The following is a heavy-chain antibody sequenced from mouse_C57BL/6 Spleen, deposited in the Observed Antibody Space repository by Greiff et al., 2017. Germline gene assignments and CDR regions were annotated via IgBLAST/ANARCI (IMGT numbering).Heavy chain of an antibody. CDR1: DSEVFPIAY. D-gene: IGHD2-4*01. Sequence: QVPLKQSGSELRRPGSSVKLSCKDFDSEVFPIAYMSWVRQKPGHGFEWIGGILPSIGRTIYGEKFEDKATLDADTLSNTAYLELNSLTSEDSAIYYCARIGWSDYDGFDVWGTGTTVTVSS. CDR2: ILPSIGRT. CDR3: ARIGWSDYDGFDV. J-gene: IGHJ1*03. V-gene: IGHV15-2*01.